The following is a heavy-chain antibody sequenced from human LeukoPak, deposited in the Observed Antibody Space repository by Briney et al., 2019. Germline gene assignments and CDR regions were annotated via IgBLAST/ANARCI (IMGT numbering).Heavy chain of an antibody. V-gene: IGHV4-31*03. Sequence: TLSLTCTVSGGSISSGGYYWSWIRQHPGKGLEWIGYIYYSGSTYYNPSLKSRVTISVDTSKNQFSLKLSSVTAADTAVYYCARDRHPDYYDSSGYYTGFDPWGQGTLVTVSS. J-gene: IGHJ5*02. CDR3: ARDRHPDYYDSSGYYTGFDP. CDR2: IYYSGST. D-gene: IGHD3-22*01. CDR1: GGSISSGGYY.